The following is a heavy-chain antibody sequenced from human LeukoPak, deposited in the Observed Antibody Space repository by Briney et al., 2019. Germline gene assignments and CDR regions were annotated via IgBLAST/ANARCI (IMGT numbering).Heavy chain of an antibody. V-gene: IGHV4-61*02. CDR3: ARDSNFYDVSHDKAEDF. Sequence: TLSLTCTVTGDSISRGTYYWTWVRQPAGKGLGWIGRVFRSGSTYNNPSLKSRVTISIDTSNNQFSLHLRSVTAADTAVYYCARDSNFYDVSHDKAEDFWGQGTLVTVSS. CDR1: GDSISRGTYY. J-gene: IGHJ4*02. D-gene: IGHD3-22*01. CDR2: VFRSGST.